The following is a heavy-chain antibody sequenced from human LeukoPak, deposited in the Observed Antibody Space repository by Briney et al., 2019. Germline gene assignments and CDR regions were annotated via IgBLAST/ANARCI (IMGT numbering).Heavy chain of an antibody. CDR3: ATRADSSSWYWQHRREDP. D-gene: IGHD6-13*01. V-gene: IGHV4-39*07. CDR2: IYYSGST. J-gene: IGHJ5*02. Sequence: SSETLSLTCTVSGGSISSSSYYWGWIRQPPGKGLEWIGSIYYSGSTNYNPSLKSRVTISVDTSKNQFSLKLSSVTAADTAVYYCATRADSSSWYWQHRREDPWGQGTLVTVSS. CDR1: GGSISSSSYY.